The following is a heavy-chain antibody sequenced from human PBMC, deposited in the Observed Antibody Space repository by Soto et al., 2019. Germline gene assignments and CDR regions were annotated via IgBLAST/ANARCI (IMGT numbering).Heavy chain of an antibody. CDR3: SMMKNELGYCSGGSCYSSDY. V-gene: IGHV1-69*01. D-gene: IGHD2-15*01. CDR2: IIHIFGTA. Sequence: QVQLVQSGAEVKKPGSSVKVSCKASGGTFSSYAISWVRQAPGQGLEWMGGIIHIFGTANYAQKFQGRVTITEEESTSTAYMERSSLRSEDTAVYYCSMMKNELGYCSGGSCYSSDYWGQGTLVTVSS. J-gene: IGHJ4*02. CDR1: GGTFSSYA.